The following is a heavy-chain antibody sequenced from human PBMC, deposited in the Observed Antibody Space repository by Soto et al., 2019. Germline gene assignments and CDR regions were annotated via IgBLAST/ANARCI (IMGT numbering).Heavy chain of an antibody. CDR2: IYHSSST. Sequence: SETLSLTCAVSGGSFSTSNWGWCLRLPPGKGLEWIGEIYHSSSTNYNPSLKSRVTISVDKCKNQFSLKLSTVTAADADVYYCARGHNRQLLSGYYFDYWGQGTLVTVSS. D-gene: IGHD2-2*01. V-gene: IGHV4-4*02. CDR3: ARGHNRQLLSGYYFDY. J-gene: IGHJ4*02. CDR1: GGSFSTSNW.